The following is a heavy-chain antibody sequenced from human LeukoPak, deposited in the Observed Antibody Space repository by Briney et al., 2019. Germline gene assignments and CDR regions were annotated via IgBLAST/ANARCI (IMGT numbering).Heavy chain of an antibody. J-gene: IGHJ3*01. V-gene: IGHV3-7*01. CDR1: GFTFSSYR. CDR3: ARDVYKSDNSAYYFGAFDL. Sequence: PGGSLRLSCTPSGFTFSSYRMTWVREAPGKGLERVANIKHGGSDKVDMNSVKSRCTISRDNAKNSLYLQMNSLRDDDTAVYYWARDVYKSDNSAYYFGAFDLWGQGTVVTVSS. D-gene: IGHD3-22*01. CDR2: IKHGGSDK.